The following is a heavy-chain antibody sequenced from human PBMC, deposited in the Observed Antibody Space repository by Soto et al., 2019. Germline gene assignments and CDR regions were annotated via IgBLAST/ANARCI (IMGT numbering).Heavy chain of an antibody. J-gene: IGHJ6*02. V-gene: IGHV3-48*03. CDR2: ISSSGSTI. CDR3: ARQGYSSGWYSWYYGMDV. Sequence: EVQLVESGGGLVQPGGSLRLSCAASGFTFSSYEMNWVRQAPGKGLEWVSYISSSGSTIYYADSVKGRFTISRDNAKNSRYLQMNSLRAEDTAVYYCARQGYSSGWYSWYYGMDVWGQGTTVTVSS. CDR1: GFTFSSYE. D-gene: IGHD6-19*01.